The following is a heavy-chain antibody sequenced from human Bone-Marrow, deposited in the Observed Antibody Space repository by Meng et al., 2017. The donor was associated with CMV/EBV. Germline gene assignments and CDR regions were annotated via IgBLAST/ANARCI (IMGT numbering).Heavy chain of an antibody. V-gene: IGHV3-11*04. J-gene: IGHJ5*01. CDR3: ARDSSAVHNWLDS. CDR2: ISSSGSIT. CDR1: GFTFSDYY. Sequence: LSLTCAASGFTFSDYYMTWIRQAPGKGLEWVSYISSSGSITKYLDSLKGRFTISRDNAKNSLFLQMNSLTVEDTAVYYCARDSSAVHNWLDSWGQGTLVTVSS. D-gene: IGHD1-26*01.